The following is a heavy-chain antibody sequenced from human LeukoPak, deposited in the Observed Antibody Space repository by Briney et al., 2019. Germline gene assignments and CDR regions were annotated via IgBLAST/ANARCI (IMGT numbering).Heavy chain of an antibody. CDR3: ARDGHGGNSFDY. J-gene: IGHJ4*02. CDR2: INPNSGGT. CDR1: GYTFTGYY. D-gene: IGHD4-23*01. Sequence: ASVKVSCKTSGYTFTGYYMHWVRQAPGQGLEWMGWINPNSGGTDYAQKFQDRVTKTRDTSISTAYMELSRLTSDDTAVYYCARDGHGGNSFDYWGQGALVTVSS. V-gene: IGHV1-2*02.